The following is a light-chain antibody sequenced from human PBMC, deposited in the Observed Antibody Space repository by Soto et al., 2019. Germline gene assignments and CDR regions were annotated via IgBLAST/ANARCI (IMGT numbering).Light chain of an antibody. CDR2: GVT. CDR1: SSDVGSYNY. Sequence: QSVLTQPPSASGSPGQSVTISCTGTSSDVGSYNYVSWYQQHPGKAPKLMIYGVTKRPSGVPDRFSGSKSGNTASLTVSGLQAEAEADYYCSSYAGSSVVFGGGTQLTVL. CDR3: SSYAGSSVV. V-gene: IGLV2-8*01. J-gene: IGLJ2*01.